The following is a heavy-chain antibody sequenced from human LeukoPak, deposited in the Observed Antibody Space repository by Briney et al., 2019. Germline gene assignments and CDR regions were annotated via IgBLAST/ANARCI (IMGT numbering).Heavy chain of an antibody. V-gene: IGHV3-30*04. J-gene: IGHJ4*02. D-gene: IGHD3-22*01. CDR3: ARDLMYDSSGYYSPAVGY. Sequence: QAGGSLRLSCAASGFTFSSYEMNWVRQAPGKGLEWVAVISYDGSNKYYADSVKGRFTISRDNSKNTLYLQMNSLRAEDTAVYYCARDLMYDSSGYYSPAVGYWGQGTLVTVSS. CDR2: ISYDGSNK. CDR1: GFTFSSYE.